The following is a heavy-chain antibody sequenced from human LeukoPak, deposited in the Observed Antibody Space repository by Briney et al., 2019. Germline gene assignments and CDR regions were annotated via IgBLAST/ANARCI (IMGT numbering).Heavy chain of an antibody. CDR1: GYTFTGYY. Sequence: ASVKVPCKASGYTFTGYYMHWVRQAPGQGLEWMGWINPNSGGTNYAQKFQGWVTMTRDTSISTAYMELSRLRSDDTAVYYCARHSGSGWQALGYWGQGTLVTVSS. CDR3: ARHSGSGWQALGY. V-gene: IGHV1-2*04. D-gene: IGHD6-19*01. CDR2: INPNSGGT. J-gene: IGHJ4*02.